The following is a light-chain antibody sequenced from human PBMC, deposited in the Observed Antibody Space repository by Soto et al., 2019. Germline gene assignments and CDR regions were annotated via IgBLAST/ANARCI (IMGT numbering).Light chain of an antibody. CDR3: QQYGSSPQT. CDR2: GAS. Sequence: EVVLTQSPGTLSLSPGERATLSCRASQSVSSSYLAWYQKKPGQAPRLLMYGASSRATGIPDRFSGSGSGTDFTLTISILEPEDFAVYYCQQYGSSPQTFGQGTKLEIK. V-gene: IGKV3-20*01. CDR1: QSVSSSY. J-gene: IGKJ2*01.